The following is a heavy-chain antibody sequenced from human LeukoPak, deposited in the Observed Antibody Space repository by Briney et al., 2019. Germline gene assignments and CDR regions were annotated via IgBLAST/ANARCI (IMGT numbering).Heavy chain of an antibody. CDR1: GFTFSSSG. D-gene: IGHD4-17*01. J-gene: IGHJ4*02. V-gene: IGHV3-NL1*01. CDR3: ARGLDYGDYYFAY. CDR2: IYSGGST. Sequence: PGGSLRLSCAASGFTFSSSGMHWVRQAPGKGLEWVSVIYSGGSTYYADSVKGRFTISRDNSKNTLYLQMNSLRAEDTAVYYCARGLDYGDYYFAYWGQGTLVTVSS.